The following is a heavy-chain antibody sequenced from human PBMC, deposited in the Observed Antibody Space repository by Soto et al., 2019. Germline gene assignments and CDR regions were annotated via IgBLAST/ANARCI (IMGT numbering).Heavy chain of an antibody. Sequence: PGGSLRLSCAASGFTFTSYGMHWVRQAPGKGLEWMALILHDGSAEYYADSVKGRFTISRDNSKNTLYLQMNSLRAEDTAVYYCARETLRDAIDIWGQGTMVTV. CDR2: ILHDGSAE. CDR3: ARETLRDAIDI. J-gene: IGHJ3*02. V-gene: IGHV3-30*03. CDR1: GFTFTSYG.